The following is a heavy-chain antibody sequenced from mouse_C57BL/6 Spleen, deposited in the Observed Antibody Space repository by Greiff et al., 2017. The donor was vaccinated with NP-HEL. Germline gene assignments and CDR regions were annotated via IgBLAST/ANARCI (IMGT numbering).Heavy chain of an antibody. CDR2: IDPEDGET. CDR1: GFNIKDYY. J-gene: IGHJ3*01. CDR3: ARSGDYYGSSSWFAY. V-gene: IGHV14-2*01. D-gene: IGHD1-1*01. Sequence: EVQLQQSGAELVKPGASVKLSCTASGFNIKDYYMHWVKQRTEQGLEWIGRIDPEDGETKYAAKFQGKATITADTSSTTAYLQLSSLTSEDTAVYYCARSGDYYGSSSWFAYWGQGTLVTVSA.